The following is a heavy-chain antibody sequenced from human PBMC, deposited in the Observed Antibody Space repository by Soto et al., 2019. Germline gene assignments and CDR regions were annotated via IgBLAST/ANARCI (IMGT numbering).Heavy chain of an antibody. J-gene: IGHJ4*02. Sequence: QVQLQESGPGLVRPSQTLSLTCTVSGGSINSGDSYWNWIRQNPEKGLEWIGYINYRGTTFYNPSLMSRIIISADTSENQFSLKLNSVTAADTAVYYCVRDAPGVSPYRGQGTLVTVPS. D-gene: IGHD6-6*01. V-gene: IGHV4-31*03. CDR3: VRDAPGVSPY. CDR2: INYRGTT. CDR1: GGSINSGDSY.